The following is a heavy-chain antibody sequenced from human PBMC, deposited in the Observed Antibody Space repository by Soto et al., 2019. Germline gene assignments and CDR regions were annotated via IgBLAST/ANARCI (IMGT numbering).Heavy chain of an antibody. CDR2: ISYDGSNK. V-gene: IGHV3-30*18. D-gene: IGHD2-15*01. CDR3: VKDRRYASCWTLDD. J-gene: IGHJ4*02. CDR1: GLTLSSYG. Sequence: GSRRLSWAACGLTLSSYGMHWVRQAPGKGLEWVAVISYDGSNKYYADSVKGRFTISRDNSKNTLYLQMKSLRDEDTAVYFCVKDRRYASCWTLDDWGQGARVSVSS.